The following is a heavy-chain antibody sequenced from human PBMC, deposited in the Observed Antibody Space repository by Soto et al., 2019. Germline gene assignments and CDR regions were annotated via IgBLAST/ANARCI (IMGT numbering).Heavy chain of an antibody. CDR3: ARDQGITTFGVYSMYYYGMDV. Sequence: ASVKVSCKASGYTFTTYGISWVRQAPGQGLEWMGWINVYNGNTKYAQKLQGRVTMTTDTSTSTAYMELRSLRSDDTAVYYCARDQGITTFGVYSMYYYGMDVWGQGTTVTVSS. CDR2: INVYNGNT. D-gene: IGHD3-3*01. V-gene: IGHV1-18*01. CDR1: GYTFTTYG. J-gene: IGHJ6*02.